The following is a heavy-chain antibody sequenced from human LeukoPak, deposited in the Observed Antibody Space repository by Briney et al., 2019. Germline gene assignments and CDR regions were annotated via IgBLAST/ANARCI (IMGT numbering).Heavy chain of an antibody. CDR1: GYTFTGYY. Sequence: GASVTVSCTASGYTFTGYYMHWVRQAPGQGLEWMGRINPNSGGTNYAQKFQGRVTMTRDTSISTAYMELSRLRSDDTAVYYCARQRNYGIENWFDPWGQGTTVTVSS. V-gene: IGHV1-2*06. CDR2: INPNSGGT. D-gene: IGHD1-7*01. CDR3: ARQRNYGIENWFDP. J-gene: IGHJ5*01.